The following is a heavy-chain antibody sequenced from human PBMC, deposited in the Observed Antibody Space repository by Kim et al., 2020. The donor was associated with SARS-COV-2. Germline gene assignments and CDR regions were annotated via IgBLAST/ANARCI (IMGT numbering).Heavy chain of an antibody. V-gene: IGHV3-30*18. J-gene: IGHJ6*01. Sequence: GGSLRLSCAASGFTFSSYGMHWVRQAPGKGLEWVAIISYDGSNKYYADSVKGRFTISRDNSKNTLYLQMNSLRAEDTAVYYCAKVKDYYGSGSLYYYYY. CDR3: AKVKDYYGSGSLYYYYY. CDR2: ISYDGSNK. D-gene: IGHD3-10*01. CDR1: GFTFSSYG.